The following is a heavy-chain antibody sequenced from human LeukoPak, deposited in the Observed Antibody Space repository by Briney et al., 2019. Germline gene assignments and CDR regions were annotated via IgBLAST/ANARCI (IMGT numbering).Heavy chain of an antibody. V-gene: IGHV4-34*01. CDR1: GGSFSGYY. CDR3: ARGFCSDEICPVFTH. Sequence: SETLSLTCAVYGGSFSGYYWSWIRQPPEKGLEWIGEINHLGSTNYNPSLKSRVTISVDTSKKQFSLNLTSVTAADTALYFCARGFCSDEICPVFTHWGQGILVTVSS. CDR2: INHLGST. D-gene: IGHD3-9*01. J-gene: IGHJ4*02.